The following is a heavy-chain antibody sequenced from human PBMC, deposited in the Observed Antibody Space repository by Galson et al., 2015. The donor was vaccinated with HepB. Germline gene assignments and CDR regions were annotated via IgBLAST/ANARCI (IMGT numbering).Heavy chain of an antibody. J-gene: IGHJ5*02. Sequence: SVKVSCKASGYTFTSYGISWVRQAPGQGLEWMGWIRAYNGNTNYAQKLQGRVTMTTDTSTSTAYMELRSLRSDDTAVYYCARRGGQYCSGGSCYSETLDPWGQGTLVTVSS. CDR1: GYTFTSYG. CDR2: IRAYNGNT. D-gene: IGHD2-15*01. V-gene: IGHV1-18*04. CDR3: ARRGGQYCSGGSCYSETLDP.